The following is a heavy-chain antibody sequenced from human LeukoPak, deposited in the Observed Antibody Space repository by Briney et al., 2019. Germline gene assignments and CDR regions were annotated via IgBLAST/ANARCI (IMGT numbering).Heavy chain of an antibody. CDR3: ARDVSCYYDSSGSYGMDV. CDR2: ISAYNGNT. J-gene: IGHJ6*02. Sequence: ASVKVSCKASGYTFTSYGISWVRQAPGQGLEWMGWISAYNGNTNYAQKLQGRVTMTTDTSTSTAYMELRSLRSDDTAVYYCARDVSCYYDSSGSYGMDVWGQGTTVTVSS. D-gene: IGHD3-22*01. CDR1: GYTFTSYG. V-gene: IGHV1-18*01.